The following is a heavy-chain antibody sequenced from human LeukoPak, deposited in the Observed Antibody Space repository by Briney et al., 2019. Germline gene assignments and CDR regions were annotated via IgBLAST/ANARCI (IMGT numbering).Heavy chain of an antibody. CDR1: GGSISSGSYY. CDR3: ARRGSGWYYFDY. CDR2: IYTSGST. V-gene: IGHV4-61*02. J-gene: IGHJ4*02. D-gene: IGHD6-19*01. Sequence: SSETLSLTCTVSGGSISSGSYYWSWIRQPAGKGLEWIGRIYTSGSTNYNPSLKSRVTISVDTSKNQFSLKLSSVTAADTAVYYCARRGSGWYYFDYWGQGTLVTVSS.